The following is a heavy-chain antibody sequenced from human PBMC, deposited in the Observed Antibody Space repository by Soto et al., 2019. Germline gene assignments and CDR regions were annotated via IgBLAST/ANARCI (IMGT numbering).Heavy chain of an antibody. D-gene: IGHD2-8*02. CDR1: GYTFTGYY. Sequence: QVQLVQSGAEVKKPGASVKVSCQVSGYTFTGYYLHWARQAPGQGLEWMGWINPDNGAANYAQQFQGRVTMTRDTSISTVYLEFSSLRSDDTAVYFCARGEDYRWLFHCLDYWGQGALVTVSS. J-gene: IGHJ4*02. CDR3: ARGEDYRWLFHCLDY. V-gene: IGHV1-2*02. CDR2: INPDNGAA.